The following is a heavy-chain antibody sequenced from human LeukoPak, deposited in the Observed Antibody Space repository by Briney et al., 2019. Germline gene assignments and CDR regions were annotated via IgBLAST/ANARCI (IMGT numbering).Heavy chain of an antibody. Sequence: SETLSLTCTVSGGSISSYYWSWIRQPAGKGLEWIGRIYTSGSTNYNPSLKSRVTISVDTSKNQFSLKLSSVTAADTAVYYCARRSGSSGWYDEFDYWGQGTLVTVSS. J-gene: IGHJ4*02. CDR2: IYTSGST. CDR1: GGSISSYY. V-gene: IGHV4-4*07. CDR3: ARRSGSSGWYDEFDY. D-gene: IGHD6-19*01.